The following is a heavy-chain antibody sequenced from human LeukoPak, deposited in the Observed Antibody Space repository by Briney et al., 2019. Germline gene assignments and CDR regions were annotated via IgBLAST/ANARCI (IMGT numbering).Heavy chain of an antibody. J-gene: IGHJ6*02. Sequence: ASVKVSCKASGYTFTSYGISWVRQAPGRGLEWMGWISAYNGNTNYAQKLQGRVTMTTDTSTSTAYMELRSLRSDDTAVYYCARDSPSFVVVPAALYYYGMDVWGQGTTVTVSS. D-gene: IGHD2-2*01. CDR3: ARDSPSFVVVPAALYYYGMDV. CDR1: GYTFTSYG. V-gene: IGHV1-18*01. CDR2: ISAYNGNT.